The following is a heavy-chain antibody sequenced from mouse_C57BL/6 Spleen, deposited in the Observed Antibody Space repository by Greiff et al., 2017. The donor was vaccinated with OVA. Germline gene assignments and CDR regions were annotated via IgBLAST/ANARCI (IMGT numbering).Heavy chain of an antibody. CDR3: TRTLTTVVAHFDY. D-gene: IGHD1-1*01. J-gene: IGHJ2*01. Sequence: QVHVKQSGAELVRPGASVTLSCKASGYTFTDYEMHWVKQTPVHGLEWIGAIDPETGGTAYNQKFKGKAILTADKSYSTAYMELRSLTSEDSAVYYCTRTLTTVVAHFDYWGQGTTLTVSS. CDR2: IDPETGGT. CDR1: GYTFTDYE. V-gene: IGHV1-15*01.